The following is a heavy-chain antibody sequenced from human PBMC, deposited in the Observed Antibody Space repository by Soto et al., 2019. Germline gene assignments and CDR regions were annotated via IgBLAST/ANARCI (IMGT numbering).Heavy chain of an antibody. CDR1: GFTFINFA. CDR2: ISGGGDAA. CDR3: ARKVPGSTSRPDYWYFDL. Sequence: EVQLLESGGGLVQPGGSLRLSCAGSGFTFINFAMNWVRQAPGKGLEWVSTISGGGDAAFFADSVMGRFTISRDNSKDTVTLQMNSLGVDDTAVYYCARKVPGSTSRPDYWYFDLWGRGTLVTVSS. D-gene: IGHD3-10*01. J-gene: IGHJ2*01. V-gene: IGHV3-23*01.